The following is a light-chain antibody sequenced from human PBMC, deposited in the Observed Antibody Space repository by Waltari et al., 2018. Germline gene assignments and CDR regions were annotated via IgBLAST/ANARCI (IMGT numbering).Light chain of an antibody. CDR3: QQYNSYPYT. J-gene: IGKJ2*01. CDR1: HRITIW. CDR2: KAS. Sequence: DIQMTQSPSTLSASIGDRVTITCRASHRITIWLAWYQQKPGKAPKLLIYKASTLEGGVPSRFRGSGSGTEFTLTISSLQPDDFATYHCQQYNSYPYTFGQGTKLEIK. V-gene: IGKV1-5*03.